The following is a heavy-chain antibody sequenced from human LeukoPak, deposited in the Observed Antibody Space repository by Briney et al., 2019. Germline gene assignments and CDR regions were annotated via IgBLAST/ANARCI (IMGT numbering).Heavy chain of an antibody. CDR1: GFTVSSNE. CDR2: ISGSGGSGGRT. V-gene: IGHV3-23*01. J-gene: IGHJ3*02. CDR3: ATAAPPHDAFDI. Sequence: GGSLRLSCAASGFTVSSNEMSWVRQAPGKGLEWVSGISGSGGSGGRTYYADSVRGRFTISRDSSEETLYLQMNSLRAEDTAVYYCATAAPPHDAFDIWGQGTMVTVSS.